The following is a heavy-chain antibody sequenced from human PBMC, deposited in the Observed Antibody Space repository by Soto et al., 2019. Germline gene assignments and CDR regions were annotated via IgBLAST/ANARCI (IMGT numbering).Heavy chain of an antibody. CDR1: GGSFSGYY. Sequence: SETLSLTCAVYGGSFSGYYWSWIRQPPGKGLEWIGEINHSGSTNYNPSLKSRVTISVDTSKNQFSLKLSSVTAADTAVYYCARVRCSSTSCYLPYFDYWGHGTLVTVSS. D-gene: IGHD2-2*01. V-gene: IGHV4-34*01. CDR3: ARVRCSSTSCYLPYFDY. J-gene: IGHJ4*01. CDR2: INHSGST.